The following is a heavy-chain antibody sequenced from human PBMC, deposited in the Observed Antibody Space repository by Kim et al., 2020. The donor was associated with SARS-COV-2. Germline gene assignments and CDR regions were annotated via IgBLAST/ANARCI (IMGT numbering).Heavy chain of an antibody. Sequence: SETLSLTCTVSGGSITNYYCSWIRQSPGKGLEWIGYIYYSGSTNYNPSLNSRVTISVDTSKNQFSLTLSSVTAADTAVYYCARGHSSNWYFDSWGQGTLVTVSA. CDR3: ARGHSSNWYFDS. V-gene: IGHV4-59*01. J-gene: IGHJ4*02. CDR1: GGSITNYY. D-gene: IGHD6-13*01. CDR2: IYYSGST.